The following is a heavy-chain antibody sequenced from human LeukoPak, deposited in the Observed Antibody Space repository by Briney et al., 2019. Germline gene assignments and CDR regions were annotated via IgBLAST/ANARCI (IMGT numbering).Heavy chain of an antibody. CDR2: IYTSGST. J-gene: IGHJ3*02. D-gene: IGHD3-22*01. CDR1: GGSISSGSYY. V-gene: IGHV4-61*02. Sequence: SETLSLTCTVSGGSISSGSYYWSWIRQPAGKGLEWIRRIYTSGSTNYNPSLKSRVTISVDTSKNQFSLKLSSVTAADTAVYYCATLNDSSGYFDAFDIWGQGAMVTVSS. CDR3: ATLNDSSGYFDAFDI.